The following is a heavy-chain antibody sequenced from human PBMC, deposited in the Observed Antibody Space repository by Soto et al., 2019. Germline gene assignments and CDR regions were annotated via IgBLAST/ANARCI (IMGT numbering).Heavy chain of an antibody. Sequence: GGSLRLSCAASGFTFSSYSMNWVRQAPGRGLEWVSYISSSSSYIYYADSVKGRFTISRDNAKNSLYLQMNSLRAEDTAVYYCARGGRTTVTFFDYWGQGTLVTVSS. D-gene: IGHD4-17*01. J-gene: IGHJ4*02. CDR3: ARGGRTTVTFFDY. CDR1: GFTFSSYS. CDR2: ISSSSSYI. V-gene: IGHV3-21*01.